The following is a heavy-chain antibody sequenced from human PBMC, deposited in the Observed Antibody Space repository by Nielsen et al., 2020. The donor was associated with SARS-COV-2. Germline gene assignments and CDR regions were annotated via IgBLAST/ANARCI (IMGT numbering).Heavy chain of an antibody. CDR1: GGSISSGGYY. V-gene: IGHV4-31*03. CDR2: IYYSGST. CDR3: AIGNLLGYYFDY. Sequence: SETLSLTCTVSGGSISSGGYYWSWIRQHPGKGLEWIGYIYYSGSTYYNPSLKSRVTISVDTSKNQFSLKLSSVTAADTAVYYCAIGNLLGYYFDYWGQGTLVTVSS. J-gene: IGHJ4*02. D-gene: IGHD3-16*01.